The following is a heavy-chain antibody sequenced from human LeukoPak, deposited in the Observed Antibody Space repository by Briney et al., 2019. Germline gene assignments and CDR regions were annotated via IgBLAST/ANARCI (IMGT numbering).Heavy chain of an antibody. J-gene: IGHJ4*02. Sequence: SETLSLTCTVSGGSISSGGYYWSWIRQHPGKGLEWIGYIYYSGSTYYNPSLKSRVTISVDTSKNQFSLKLSSVTAADPAVYYCAREGGYVYGDYAYFDYWGQGTLVTVPS. CDR2: IYYSGST. CDR1: GGSISSGGYY. CDR3: AREGGYVYGDYAYFDY. V-gene: IGHV4-31*03. D-gene: IGHD4-17*01.